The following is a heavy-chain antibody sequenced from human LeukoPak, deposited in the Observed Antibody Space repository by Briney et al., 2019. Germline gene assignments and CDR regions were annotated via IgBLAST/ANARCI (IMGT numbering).Heavy chain of an antibody. CDR2: ISGSGGST. Sequence: GGSLRLSCAASGFTFSSYAMSWVRQAPGKGLEWVSAISGSGGSTYYADSVKGRFTISRDNSKNTLYLQMNSLRAEDTAVYYCARGRDLYNWFDPWGQGTLVTVSS. D-gene: IGHD3/OR15-3a*01. CDR3: ARGRDLYNWFDP. V-gene: IGHV3-23*01. CDR1: GFTFSSYA. J-gene: IGHJ5*02.